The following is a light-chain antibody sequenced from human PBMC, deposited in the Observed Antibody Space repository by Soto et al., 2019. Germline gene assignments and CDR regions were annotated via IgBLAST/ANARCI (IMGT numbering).Light chain of an antibody. CDR3: QQYGSSPTLT. V-gene: IGKV3-20*01. CDR1: QSVSSSY. J-gene: IGKJ1*01. Sequence: EIVLTQSPGTLSLSPGERATLSCRASQSVSSSYLAWYQQKPGQAPSLLIYGASSRATGIPDRFSGSGSGTDFTLTISRLEPEDFAVYYCQQYGSSPTLTFGPGTKVEIK. CDR2: GAS.